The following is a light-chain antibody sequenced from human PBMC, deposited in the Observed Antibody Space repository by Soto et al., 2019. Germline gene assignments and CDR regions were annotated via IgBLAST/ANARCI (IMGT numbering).Light chain of an antibody. CDR1: QSVSNK. CDR2: DVS. V-gene: IGKV3-15*01. CDR3: QQYNNWPPWT. Sequence: EIVMTQSPATLSLSPLERATLSGRSSQSVSNKLAWYQQKPGQAPRLLIYDVSTRATGTPDRFSGSGSGTEFTLTISSLQSEDFAVYYCQQYNNWPPWTFGQGTKVDIK. J-gene: IGKJ1*01.